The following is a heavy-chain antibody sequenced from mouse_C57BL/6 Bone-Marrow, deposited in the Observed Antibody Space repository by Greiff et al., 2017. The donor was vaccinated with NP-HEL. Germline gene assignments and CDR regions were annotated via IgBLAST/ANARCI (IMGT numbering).Heavy chain of an antibody. J-gene: IGHJ2*01. CDR3: ASRPYYYGSSFDY. V-gene: IGHV1-55*01. CDR2: IYPGSGST. Sequence: VQLQQPGAELVKPGASVKMSCKASGYTFTSYWITWVKQRPGQGLEWIGDIYPGSGSTNYNEKFKSKATLTVDTSSSTAYMQLSSLTSEDSAVYYCASRPYYYGSSFDYWGQGTTLTVSS. CDR1: GYTFTSYW. D-gene: IGHD1-1*01.